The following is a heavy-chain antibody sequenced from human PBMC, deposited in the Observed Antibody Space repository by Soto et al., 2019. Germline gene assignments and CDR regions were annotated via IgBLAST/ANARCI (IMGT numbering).Heavy chain of an antibody. CDR3: TRHMVSPGSGYFARAY. CDR2: IYPADSET. J-gene: IGHJ4*02. D-gene: IGHD5-12*01. Sequence: GQLLRISWRGAVERFRTYGIAWVLQMPGKGLEWVGLIYPADSETKYSPAFQGRVTISADKSITTTYLQWSSLKASDSAIYYCTRHMVSPGSGYFARAYWGQGTLLTVYS. V-gene: IGHV5-51*01. CDR1: VERFRTYG.